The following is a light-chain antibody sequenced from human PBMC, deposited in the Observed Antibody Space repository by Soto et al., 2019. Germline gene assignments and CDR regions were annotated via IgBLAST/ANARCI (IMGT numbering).Light chain of an antibody. CDR1: NIGSKS. J-gene: IGLJ1*01. Sequence: SYELTQPPSVSVAPGQTARITCGGDNIGSKSVHWYQQKPGQAPVLVVYEDSDRPSGIPERFSGSNSGNTATRTISRVEAGDEADYYCQVWDGSSDHYVFGTGTKVTVL. CDR2: EDS. CDR3: QVWDGSSDHYV. V-gene: IGLV3-21*02.